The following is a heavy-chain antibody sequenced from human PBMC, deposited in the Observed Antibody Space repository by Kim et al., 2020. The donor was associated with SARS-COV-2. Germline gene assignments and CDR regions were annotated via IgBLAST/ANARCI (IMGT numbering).Heavy chain of an antibody. J-gene: IGHJ4*02. CDR3: ATSRTFDY. D-gene: IGHD2-2*01. V-gene: IGHV3-74*01. CDR2: GGTP. Sequence: GGTPRYADSVKGRFTISRDNAKNALYLQMNSLRAEDTAVYYCATSRTFDYWGQGTLVTVSS.